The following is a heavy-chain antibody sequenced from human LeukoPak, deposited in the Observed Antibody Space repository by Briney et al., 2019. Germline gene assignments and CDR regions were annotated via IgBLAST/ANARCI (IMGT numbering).Heavy chain of an antibody. CDR3: ARDFGSVAFDI. D-gene: IGHD3-10*01. V-gene: IGHV4-59*11. CDR1: GGSISSHY. J-gene: IGHJ3*02. Sequence: SETLSLTCTVSGGSISSHYWSWIRQPPGKGLEWIGYIYYSGSTNYNPSLKSRVTISVDTSKNQSSLKLSSVTAADTAVYYCARDFGSVAFDIWGQGTMVTVSS. CDR2: IYYSGST.